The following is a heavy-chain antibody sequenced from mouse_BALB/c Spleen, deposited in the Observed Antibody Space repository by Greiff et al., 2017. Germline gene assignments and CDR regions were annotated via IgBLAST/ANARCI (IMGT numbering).Heavy chain of an antibody. CDR1: GYAFSSYW. CDR2: IYPGDGDT. V-gene: IGHV1-80*01. J-gene: IGHJ2*01. Sequence: QVQLQQSGAELVRPGSSVKISCKASGYAFSSYWMNWVKQRPGQGLEWIGQIYPGDGDTNYNGKFKGKATLTADKSFSTAYMQLSSLTSEDSAVYFCARGGNYDYWGQGTTLTVSS. CDR3: ARGGNYDY. D-gene: IGHD2-1*01.